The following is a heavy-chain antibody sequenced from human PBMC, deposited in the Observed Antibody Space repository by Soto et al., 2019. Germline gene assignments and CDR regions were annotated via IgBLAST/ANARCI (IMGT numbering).Heavy chain of an antibody. D-gene: IGHD6-13*01. CDR3: AGRGTAASLWGMDV. CDR2: IYYSGST. J-gene: IGHJ6*02. CDR1: GGSISSGDYY. Sequence: QVQLQESGPGLVKPSQTLSLTCTVSGGSISSGDYYWSWIRQPPGKGLEWIGYIYYSGSTYYNPSLKSRVTIAVDPSKNQFAPKLSSVTAADTAVYYCAGRGTAASLWGMDVWGQGTTVTVSS. V-gene: IGHV4-30-4*01.